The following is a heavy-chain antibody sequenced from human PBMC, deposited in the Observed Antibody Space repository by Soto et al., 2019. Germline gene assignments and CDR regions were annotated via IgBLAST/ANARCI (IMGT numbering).Heavy chain of an antibody. CDR3: ARDDYYDSSGYYGMDG. CDR2: INAGNGNT. D-gene: IGHD3-22*01. V-gene: IGHV1-3*01. Sequence: ASVKVSCKASGYTFTSYAMHWVRQAPGQRLEWMGWINAGNGNTKYSQKFQGRVTITRDTSASTAYMELSSLRSEDTAVYYCARDDYYDSSGYYGMDGWGQGPTVTVSS. J-gene: IGHJ6*02. CDR1: GYTFTSYA.